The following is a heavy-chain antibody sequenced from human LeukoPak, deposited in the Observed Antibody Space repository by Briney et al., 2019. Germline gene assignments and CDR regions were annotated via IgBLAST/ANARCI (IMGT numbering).Heavy chain of an antibody. CDR1: GGSISSYY. CDR2: IYYSGST. Sequence: SETLSLTCTVSGGSISSYYWSWIRQPPGKGLEWIGYIYYSGSTNYNPSLKSRVTISVDTSKNQFSLKLSSVTAADTAVYYCARQPGIAAAVLNAFDIWGQGTMVTVSS. J-gene: IGHJ3*02. V-gene: IGHV4-59*08. CDR3: ARQPGIAAAVLNAFDI. D-gene: IGHD6-13*01.